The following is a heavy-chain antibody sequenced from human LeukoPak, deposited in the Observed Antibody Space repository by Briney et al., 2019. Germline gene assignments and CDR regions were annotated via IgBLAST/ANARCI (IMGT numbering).Heavy chain of an antibody. Sequence: ASVKVSCKASGGTFSSYAISWVRQAPGQGLEWMGRIIPILGIANYAQKFQGRVTITADKSTSTAYMELSSLRSEDTAVYYCARRTTNCSGGSCYPGFGMDVWGQGTTVTVSS. J-gene: IGHJ6*02. V-gene: IGHV1-69*04. CDR3: ARRTTNCSGGSCYPGFGMDV. CDR2: IIPILGIA. CDR1: GGTFSSYA. D-gene: IGHD2-15*01.